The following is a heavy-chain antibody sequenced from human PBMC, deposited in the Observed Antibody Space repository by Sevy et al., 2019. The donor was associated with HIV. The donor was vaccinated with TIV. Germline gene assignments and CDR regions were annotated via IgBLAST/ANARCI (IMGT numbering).Heavy chain of an antibody. V-gene: IGHV3-21*01. CDR2: ISSSSTYI. Sequence: GESLKISCAASGFTIRTYNMNWVRQAPGKGLEWVSSISSSSTYIYYADSVKGRFTISRDNAKNSLYLQMSSLRAEDTAVYYCARDLVIPATTDYFYYGMDVWGQGTTVTVSS. CDR1: GFTIRTYN. CDR3: ARDLVIPATTDYFYYGMDV. J-gene: IGHJ6*02. D-gene: IGHD2-15*01.